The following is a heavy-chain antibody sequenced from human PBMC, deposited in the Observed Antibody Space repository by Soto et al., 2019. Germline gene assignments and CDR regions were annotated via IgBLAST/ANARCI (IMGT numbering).Heavy chain of an antibody. V-gene: IGHV3-30*18. CDR2: ISYDGSHK. J-gene: IGHJ6*02. CDR3: AKGAAAGTYYYYYALDV. CDR1: AFSFSSYG. D-gene: IGHD6-13*01. Sequence: QVQLVESGGGVVQPGRSLRLSCAASAFSFSSYGMHWVRQAPGKGLEWVAVISYDGSHKYYADSVKGRFTISRDNSKNTLYLQMNSLRAEDTALFYCAKGAAAGTYYYYYALDVWGQGTTVTVSS.